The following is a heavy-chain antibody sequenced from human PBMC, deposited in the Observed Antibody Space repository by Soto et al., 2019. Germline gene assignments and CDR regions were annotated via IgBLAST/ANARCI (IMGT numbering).Heavy chain of an antibody. CDR1: GDAFSSYA. Sequence: QVHLVQSGAEVKKPGSSVKVSCKALGDAFSSYAMSWVRQAPGQGLEWMGGIIPIFGTTNYAQKFQGRVTITADESTTTGYMELSRLTSDDTAVYYCARDGDRGTYEYWGQGTLVTVSS. CDR3: ARDGDRGTYEY. V-gene: IGHV1-69*12. J-gene: IGHJ4*02. D-gene: IGHD2-21*01. CDR2: IIPIFGTT.